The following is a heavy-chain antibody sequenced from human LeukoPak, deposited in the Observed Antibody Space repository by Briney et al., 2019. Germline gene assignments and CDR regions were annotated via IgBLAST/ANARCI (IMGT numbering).Heavy chain of an antibody. D-gene: IGHD4-23*01. CDR3: ARGILPLRWPFDY. V-gene: IGHV1-8*01. J-gene: IGHJ4*02. CDR2: MNPNSGNT. CDR1: VYTFTSYD. Sequence: ASVKVSCKASVYTFTSYDINWVRQATGQGLEWMGWMNPNSGNTGYAQKFQGRVTMTRNTSISTAYMELSSLRSEDTAVYYCARGILPLRWPFDYWGQGTLVTVSS.